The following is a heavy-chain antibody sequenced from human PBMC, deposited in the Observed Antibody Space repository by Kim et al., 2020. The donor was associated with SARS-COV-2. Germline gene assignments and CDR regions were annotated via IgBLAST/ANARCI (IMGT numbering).Heavy chain of an antibody. CDR1: GYSFTSYW. J-gene: IGHJ6*02. D-gene: IGHD3-10*01. V-gene: IGHV5-51*01. CDR3: ARHAPSGSEYYYYYGMDV. Sequence: GESLKISCKGSGYSFTSYWIGWVRQMPGKGLEWMGIIYPGDSDTRYSPSFQGQVTISADKSISTAYLQWSSLKASDTAMYYCARHAPSGSEYYYYYGMDVWGQGTTVTVSS. CDR2: IYPGDSDT.